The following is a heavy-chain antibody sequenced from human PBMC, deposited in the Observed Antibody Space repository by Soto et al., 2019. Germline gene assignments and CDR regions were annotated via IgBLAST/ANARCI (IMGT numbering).Heavy chain of an antibody. CDR1: GFTFSSYA. J-gene: IGHJ6*02. CDR2: ISGGSGST. D-gene: IGHD3-3*01. V-gene: IGHV3-23*01. Sequence: GGSLRLSCAASGFTFSSYAMSWVRQAPGKGLEWVSAISGGSGSTYYADSVKGRFTISRDNSKNTLYLQMNSLRAEDTAVYYCAKLPRGYYDFWSGYLPYYYGMDVWGQGTTVTVSS. CDR3: AKLPRGYYDFWSGYLPYYYGMDV.